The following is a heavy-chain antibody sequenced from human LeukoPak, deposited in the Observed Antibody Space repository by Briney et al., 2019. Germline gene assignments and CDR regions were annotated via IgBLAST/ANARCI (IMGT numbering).Heavy chain of an antibody. Sequence: SETLSLTCAVSGYSISSGYYWGWIRPPPGKGLEWIGSIYHSGSTYYNPSLKSRVTISVDTSKNQFSLKLSSVTAAATAVYYWGGVWRYGWWREVGGKGTTVT. CDR1: GYSISSGYY. D-gene: IGHD5-18*01. J-gene: IGHJ6*03. V-gene: IGHV4-38-2*01. CDR3: GGVWRYGWWREV. CDR2: IYHSGST.